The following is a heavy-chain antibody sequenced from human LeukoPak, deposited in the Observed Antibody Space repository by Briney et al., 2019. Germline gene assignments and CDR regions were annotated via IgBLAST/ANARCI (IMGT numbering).Heavy chain of an antibody. Sequence: ASVKVSCTASGYTFTTFGITWVRQAPGQGLEWMGWISTKNGNTKYPQKSQGRVTVTTDTSTSTAYMELRSLRSDDTAVYYCARAENYDSSGYFRYWGQGTLVTVSS. V-gene: IGHV1-18*01. CDR2: ISTKNGNT. D-gene: IGHD3-22*01. CDR1: GYTFTTFG. J-gene: IGHJ4*02. CDR3: ARAENYDSSGYFRY.